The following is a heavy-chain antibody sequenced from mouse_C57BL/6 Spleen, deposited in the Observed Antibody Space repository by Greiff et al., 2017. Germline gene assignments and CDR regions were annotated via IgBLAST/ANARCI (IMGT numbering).Heavy chain of an antibody. J-gene: IGHJ3*01. Sequence: DVQLQESGPGLVKPSQSLSLTCSVTGYSITSGYYWNWIRQFPGNKLEWMGYISYDGSNNYNPSLKNRISITRDTSKNQFFLKLNSVTTEDTATYYCARDFDGYAWFAYWGQGTLVTVSA. D-gene: IGHD2-3*01. V-gene: IGHV3-6*01. CDR3: ARDFDGYAWFAY. CDR2: ISYDGSN. CDR1: GYSITSGYY.